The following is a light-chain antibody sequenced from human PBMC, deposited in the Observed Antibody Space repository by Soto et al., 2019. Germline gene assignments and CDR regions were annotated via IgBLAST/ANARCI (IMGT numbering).Light chain of an antibody. CDR2: GAS. CDR3: QQYNNWPRT. Sequence: EIVMTQSPATLSVSPGERATLSCRASQSISSNLAWYQQKPGQAPRLLIYGASTRATGIPARFSGSGSGTDFTLTISSLQSEAFAVYYCQQYNNWPRTFGQGTKVEIK. V-gene: IGKV3-15*01. CDR1: QSISSN. J-gene: IGKJ1*01.